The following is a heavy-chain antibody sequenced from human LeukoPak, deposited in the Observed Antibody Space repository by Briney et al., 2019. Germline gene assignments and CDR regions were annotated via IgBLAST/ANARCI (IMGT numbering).Heavy chain of an antibody. V-gene: IGHV1-69*05. Sequence: SVKVSCKASGGTFSNYALSWVRQAPGQGLEWMGAIIPFLDTSNYPPKFQDRVTITTDESTSTAYIELSSLRSDDTAVYYCARAQAGNYDWPLDLWGQGTLVTVSS. D-gene: IGHD5-12*01. CDR1: GGTFSNYA. CDR3: ARAQAGNYDWPLDL. CDR2: IIPFLDTS. J-gene: IGHJ5*02.